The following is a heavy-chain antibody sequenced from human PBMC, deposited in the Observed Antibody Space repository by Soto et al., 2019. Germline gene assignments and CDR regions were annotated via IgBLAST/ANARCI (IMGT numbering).Heavy chain of an antibody. CDR1: GYTFTDCS. D-gene: IGHD1-1*01. J-gene: IGHJ2*01. CDR2: INTGHGNT. CDR3: ARAPWRATVSYWYFDV. Sequence: QVQLVQSGAEVKKPGASGKVSCTASGYTFTDCSIHWVRQAPGQGLEWMGWINTGHGNTQYSLKFQDRVTITRESFATTAYMELSSLTSEDTDVYYCARAPWRATVSYWYFDVWGRGNLVTVSS. V-gene: IGHV1-3*04.